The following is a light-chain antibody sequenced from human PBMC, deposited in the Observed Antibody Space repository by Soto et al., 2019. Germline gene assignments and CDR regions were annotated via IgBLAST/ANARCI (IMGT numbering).Light chain of an antibody. CDR2: SAS. Sequence: DIQMTQSPSAHSASIGDTVTSXXRASQNIRSHLNGYQQKPGTAPNIXSDSASSLQSGGPSRFTGSGSGTDFTLTISSLQPADFATYLCQQSNTTTITFGQGTRLDI. CDR3: QQSNTTTIT. J-gene: IGKJ5*01. CDR1: QNIRSH. V-gene: IGKV1-39*01.